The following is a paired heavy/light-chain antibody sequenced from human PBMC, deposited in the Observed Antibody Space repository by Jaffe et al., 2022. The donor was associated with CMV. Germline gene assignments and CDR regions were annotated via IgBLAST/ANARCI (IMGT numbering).Light chain of an antibody. CDR3: GSFTRSSTSV. J-gene: IGLJ1*01. CDR2: DVT. V-gene: IGLV2-14*03. Sequence: QSALTQPASVSGSPGQSITISCTGTSSDVGAYNYVSWYQQHPGKAPKLIIYDVTNRPSGISDRFSGSKSANTASLTISGLQAEDEADYYCGSFTRSSTSVFGPGTKVTVL. CDR1: SSDVGAYNY.
Heavy chain of an antibody. J-gene: IGHJ4*02. Sequence: EVQLVESGGGLVQPGGSLRLSCAGSGFTFNRDAMSWVRQAPGKGLEWVAAISNNGDSTFYADSVKGRFTIFRDYSKNTLYLQMNSLRAEDTALYYCAKDYDFLTSYFTDLGYWGQGTLVTVSS. V-gene: IGHV3-23*04. CDR2: ISNNGDST. CDR1: GFTFNRDA. D-gene: IGHD3-9*01. CDR3: AKDYDFLTSYFTDLGY.